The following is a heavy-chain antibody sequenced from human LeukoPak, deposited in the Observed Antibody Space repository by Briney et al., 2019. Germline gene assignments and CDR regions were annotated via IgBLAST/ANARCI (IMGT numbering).Heavy chain of an antibody. CDR3: ARDDPNNSPYYDFWSGYCTDY. V-gene: IGHV3-66*02. CDR2: IYTGGST. CDR1: GFTVSSDY. D-gene: IGHD3-3*01. J-gene: IGHJ4*02. Sequence: GGSLRLSCAASGFTVSSDYMSWVRQAPGKGLEWVSVIYTGGSTYYADSVKGRFTISRDNSKNTLYLQMNSLRAEDTAVYYCARDDPNNSPYYDFWSGYCTDYWGQGTLVTASS.